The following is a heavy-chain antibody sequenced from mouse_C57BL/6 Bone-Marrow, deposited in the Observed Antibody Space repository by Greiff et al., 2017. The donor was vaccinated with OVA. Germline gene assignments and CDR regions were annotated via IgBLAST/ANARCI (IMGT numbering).Heavy chain of an antibody. V-gene: IGHV1-22*01. J-gene: IGHJ4*01. CDR1: GYTFTDYN. CDR3: SYYGSSSYAMDY. Sequence: VQLKQSGPELVKPGASVKMSCKASGYTFTDYNMHWVKQSHGKSLEWIGYINPNNGGTSYNQKFKGNATLTVNTSSSTAYMELRSLTSEDSAVYYCSYYGSSSYAMDYWGQGTSVTVSS. D-gene: IGHD1-1*01. CDR2: INPNNGGT.